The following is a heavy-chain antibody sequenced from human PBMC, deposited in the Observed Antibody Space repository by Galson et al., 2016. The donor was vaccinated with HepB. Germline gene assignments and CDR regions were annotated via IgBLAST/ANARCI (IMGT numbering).Heavy chain of an antibody. J-gene: IGHJ4*02. D-gene: IGHD3-10*01. CDR1: GYSFTTYW. V-gene: IGHV5-10-1*01. Sequence: QSGAEVKKPGESLRISCHGSGYSFTTYWISWVRQMPGKGLEWMGRIDPSDSQTNYSPSFQGHVTISGDKSTRTAYLQWSSLKASDTAIYYCARHCSSSERFDFDYWGQGTLITVSS. CDR2: IDPSDSQT. CDR3: ARHCSSSERFDFDY.